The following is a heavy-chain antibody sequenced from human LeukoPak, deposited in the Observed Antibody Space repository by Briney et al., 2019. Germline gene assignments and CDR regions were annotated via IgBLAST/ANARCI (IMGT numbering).Heavy chain of an antibody. CDR2: INPSGGST. D-gene: IGHD3-3*01. J-gene: IGHJ4*02. V-gene: IGHV1-46*01. Sequence: GASVKVSCKASGYTFTSYYLHWVRQAPGQGLEWMGIINPSGGSTSYAQKFQGRVTMTRDMSTSTVYMELSSLRSEDTAVYYCVRQYYHYRSDYYWAPDYWGQGALVTVSS. CDR3: VRQYYHYRSDYYWAPDY. CDR1: GYTFTSYY.